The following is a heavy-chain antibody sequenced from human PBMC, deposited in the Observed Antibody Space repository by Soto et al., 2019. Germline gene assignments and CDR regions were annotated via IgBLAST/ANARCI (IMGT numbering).Heavy chain of an antibody. D-gene: IGHD3-10*01. J-gene: IGHJ3*02. CDR3: AHTRGGAFDI. CDR1: GFTFSSYG. Sequence: GGSLRLSCAASGFTFSSYGMHWVRQAPGKGLEWVAVISYDGSNKYYADSVKGRFTISRDNSKNTLYLQMNSLRAEDTAVYYCAHTRGGAFDIWGQGTMVTVSS. CDR2: ISYDGSNK. V-gene: IGHV3-30*03.